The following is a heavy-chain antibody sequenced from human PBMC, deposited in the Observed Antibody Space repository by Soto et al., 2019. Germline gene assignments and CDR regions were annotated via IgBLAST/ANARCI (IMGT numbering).Heavy chain of an antibody. V-gene: IGHV1-18*01. CDR1: GYTFTSYG. CDR3: ARSEWLRFSYYGMDV. D-gene: IGHD5-12*01. Sequence: GASVKVSCKASGYTFTSYGISWVRQAPGQGLEWMGWISAYNGNTNYGQKLQGRVTMTTDTSTSTAYMELRSLRSDDTAVYYCARSEWLRFSYYGMDVWGQGTTVTVSS. CDR2: ISAYNGNT. J-gene: IGHJ6*02.